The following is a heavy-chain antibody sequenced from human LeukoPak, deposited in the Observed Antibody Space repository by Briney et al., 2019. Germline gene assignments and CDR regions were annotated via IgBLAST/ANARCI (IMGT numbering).Heavy chain of an antibody. Sequence: SETLSLTCAVYGGSFSGYYWSWIRQPPGKGLEWIGEINHSGSTNYNPSLKSRVTISVDTSKNQFSLKLSSVTAADTAVYYCARDQCSSSSCSVYNWFDPWGQGTLVTVSS. CDR2: INHSGST. CDR1: GGSFSGYY. D-gene: IGHD6-13*01. CDR3: ARDQCSSSSCSVYNWFDP. J-gene: IGHJ5*02. V-gene: IGHV4-34*01.